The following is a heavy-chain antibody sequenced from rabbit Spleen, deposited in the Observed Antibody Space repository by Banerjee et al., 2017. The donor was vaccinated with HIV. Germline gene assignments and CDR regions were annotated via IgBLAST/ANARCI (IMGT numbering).Heavy chain of an antibody. Sequence: QSLEESGGDLVKPGASLTLTCTASGFSFNNAYYMCWVRQAPGKGLEWIACIYAGNSGSTYYASWAKGRFTISKTSSTTVTLQMTSLTAADTATYFCARDTGTSFSTYGMDLWGQGTLVTVS. J-gene: IGHJ6*01. CDR1: GFSFNNAYY. D-gene: IGHD8-1*01. CDR2: IYAGNSGST. V-gene: IGHV1S40*01. CDR3: ARDTGTSFSTYGMDL.